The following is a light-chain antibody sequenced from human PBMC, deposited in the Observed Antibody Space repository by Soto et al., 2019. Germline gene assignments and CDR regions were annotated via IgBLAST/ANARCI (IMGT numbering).Light chain of an antibody. CDR2: AAS. Sequence: DLQMTQSPSSMSTSVEDRVTITCRASQSITTYLNWYRQKPGKAPKLLIYAASSLQSGVPSRFSGSGSETEFTLSISSLQPEDFATYFCQQIYSAPLTFGGGTKVVIK. J-gene: IGKJ4*01. CDR3: QQIYSAPLT. V-gene: IGKV1-39*01. CDR1: QSITTY.